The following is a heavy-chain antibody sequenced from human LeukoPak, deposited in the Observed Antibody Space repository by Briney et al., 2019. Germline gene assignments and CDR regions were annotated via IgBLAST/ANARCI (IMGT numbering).Heavy chain of an antibody. CDR1: GLTFSSYS. CDR3: ARDTTPSSSPSGDAFDI. Sequence: PGGSLRLSCAASGLTFSSYSMNWVRQAPGKGLEWVSYISSSSSTIYYADSVKGRFTISRDNAKNSLYLQMNSLRDEDTAVYYCARDTTPSSSPSGDAFDIWGQGTMVTVSS. CDR2: ISSSSSTI. J-gene: IGHJ3*02. V-gene: IGHV3-48*02. D-gene: IGHD6-13*01.